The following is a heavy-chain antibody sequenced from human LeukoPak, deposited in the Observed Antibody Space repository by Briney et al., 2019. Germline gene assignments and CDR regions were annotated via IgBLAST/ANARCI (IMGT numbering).Heavy chain of an antibody. V-gene: IGHV1-69*04. CDR1: GGTFSSYA. CDR3: AGDYCTNGVCYNFDY. CDR2: IIPILGIA. D-gene: IGHD2-8*01. J-gene: IGHJ4*02. Sequence: SVKVSCKASGGTFSSYAISWVRQAPGQELEWMGRIIPILGIANYAQKFQGRVTITADKSTSTAYMELSSLRSEDTAVYYCAGDYCTNGVCYNFDYWGQGTLVTVSS.